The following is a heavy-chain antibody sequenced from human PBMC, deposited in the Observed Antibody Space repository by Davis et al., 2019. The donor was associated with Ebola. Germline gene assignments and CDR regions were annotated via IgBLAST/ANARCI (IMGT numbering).Heavy chain of an antibody. CDR2: SDPEVES. CDR3: TVGGIGGMGDY. V-gene: IGHV1-24*01. CDR1: DYSLREIS. J-gene: IGHJ4*02. Sequence: ASVKVSCKVSDYSLREISIHWVRLAPRIGLEWMGSSDPEVESIYAQKFQGRITMTEDTSTNPAYMELSSLKYEDTGVYYCTVGGIGGMGDYWGQGTLVTVSS. D-gene: IGHD3-10*01.